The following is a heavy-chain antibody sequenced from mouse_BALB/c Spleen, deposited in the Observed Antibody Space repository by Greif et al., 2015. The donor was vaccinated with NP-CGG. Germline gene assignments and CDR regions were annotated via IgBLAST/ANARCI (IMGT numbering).Heavy chain of an antibody. D-gene: IGHD2-3*01. Sequence: EVMLVESGGGLVKPGGSLKLSCAASGFTFSDYYMYWVRQTPEKRLEWVATISDGGSYTYYPDSVKGRFTISRDNAKNNLYLQMSSLKSEDTAMYYCARGDDGYPFAYWGQGTLVAVSA. CDR2: ISDGGSYT. CDR3: ARGDDGYPFAY. CDR1: GFTFSDYY. J-gene: IGHJ3*01. V-gene: IGHV5-4*02.